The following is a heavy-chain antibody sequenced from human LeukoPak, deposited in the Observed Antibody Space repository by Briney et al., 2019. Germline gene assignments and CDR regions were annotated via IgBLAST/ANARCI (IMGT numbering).Heavy chain of an antibody. CDR2: ISWNSGSI. Sequence: GGSLRLSCAASGLTFDDYAMHWVRQAPGKGLEWVSGISWNSGSIGYADSVKGRFTISRDNAKHSLYLQMNSLSAEDTALYYCAKGTDYSNYVGYFDYWGQGTLVTVSS. CDR3: AKGTDYSNYVGYFDY. J-gene: IGHJ4*02. V-gene: IGHV3-9*01. CDR1: GLTFDDYA. D-gene: IGHD4-11*01.